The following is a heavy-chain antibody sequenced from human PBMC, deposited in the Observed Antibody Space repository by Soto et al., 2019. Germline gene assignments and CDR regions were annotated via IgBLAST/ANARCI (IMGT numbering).Heavy chain of an antibody. CDR1: GGTFSSYA. CDR3: ARRDGYNHDAFGI. Sequence: GASVKVSCKASGGTFSSYAISWVRQAPGQGLEWMGGIIPIFGTANYAQKFQGRVTITADESTSTAYMELSSLRSEDTAVYYCARRDGYNHDAFGIWGQGTMVTVSS. CDR2: IIPIFGTA. D-gene: IGHD5-12*01. J-gene: IGHJ3*02. V-gene: IGHV1-69*13.